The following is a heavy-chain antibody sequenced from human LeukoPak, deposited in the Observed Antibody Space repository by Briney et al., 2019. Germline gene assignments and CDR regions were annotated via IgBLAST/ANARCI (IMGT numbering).Heavy chain of an antibody. CDR1: GYTFTGYY. V-gene: IGHV1-2*02. D-gene: IGHD3-9*01. Sequence: ASVKVSCKASGYTFTGYYMHWVRQAPGQGLEWMGWINPNSGGTNYAQKFQGRVTITADESTSTAYMELSSLRSEDTAVYYCARCEVPTLRYFDWSDLYYFDYWGQGTLVTVSS. CDR3: ARCEVPTLRYFDWSDLYYFDY. J-gene: IGHJ4*02. CDR2: INPNSGGT.